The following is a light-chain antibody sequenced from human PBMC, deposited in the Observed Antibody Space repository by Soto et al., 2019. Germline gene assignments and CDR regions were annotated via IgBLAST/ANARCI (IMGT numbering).Light chain of an antibody. CDR1: PRISRW. J-gene: IGKJ1*01. Sequence: QMNQSPFTLSASAGGRGHITCPASPRISRWLAWYQQKPGKGPKLLIYKASSLESGVPSRFSGSGSGTEFTLTISSLQPDDFATYYCQQYNTYSWTFGQGTKVEIK. V-gene: IGKV1-5*03. CDR2: KAS. CDR3: QQYNTYSWT.